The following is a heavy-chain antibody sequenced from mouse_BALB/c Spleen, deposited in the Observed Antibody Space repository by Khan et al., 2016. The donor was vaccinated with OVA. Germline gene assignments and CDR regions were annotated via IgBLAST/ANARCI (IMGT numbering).Heavy chain of an antibody. CDR2: TNPTNGRT. CDR1: GYTFTSYW. J-gene: IGHJ2*01. D-gene: IGHD1-1*01. Sequence: QVQLQQPGAELVKAGASVKMSCKASGYTFTSYWMHWVKQRLGQGLEWFAETNPTNGRTYYNEKFKSKATLTVDTSSSTAYMLLSGPTFEDSAVYYYARIKKRVATYFDYWGQGTTLTVSS. CDR3: ARIKKRVATYFDY. V-gene: IGHV1S81*02.